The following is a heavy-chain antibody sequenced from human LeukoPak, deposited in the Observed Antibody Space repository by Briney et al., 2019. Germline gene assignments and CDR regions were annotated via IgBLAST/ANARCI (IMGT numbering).Heavy chain of an antibody. CDR3: ATEMGDNSNWQGRSENWFDP. V-gene: IGHV4-39*07. CDR1: GGSISTVTHY. J-gene: IGHJ5*02. D-gene: IGHD1-7*01. Sequence: PSETLSLTCTVSGGSISTVTHYWGWIRQPPGKGLEWIASIYYTGSTYYNLSLKSRVTISVDTSKNQFSLNLTSVTAADTAVYYCATEMGDNSNWQGRSENWFDPWGQGTLVTVSS. CDR2: IYYTGST.